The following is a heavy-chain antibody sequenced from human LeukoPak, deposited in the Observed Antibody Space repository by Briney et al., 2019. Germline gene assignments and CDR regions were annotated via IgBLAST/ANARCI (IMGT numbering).Heavy chain of an antibody. CDR2: INHSGST. J-gene: IGHJ5*02. CDR1: GGSFSGYY. D-gene: IGHD2-15*01. Sequence: SETLSLTCAVYGGSFSGYYWSWIRQPPGKGLEWIGEINHSGSTNYNPSLKSRVTISVDKSKNQFSLKLSSVTAADTAVYYCAGRRYCSGGSCYSSEPFDPWGQGTLVTVSS. V-gene: IGHV4-34*01. CDR3: AGRRYCSGGSCYSSEPFDP.